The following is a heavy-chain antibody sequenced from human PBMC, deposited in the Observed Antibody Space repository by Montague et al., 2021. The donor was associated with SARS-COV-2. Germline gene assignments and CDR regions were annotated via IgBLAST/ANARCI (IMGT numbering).Heavy chain of an antibody. Sequence: SETLSLTCTVSGFSIGSGDYWGWIRQPPWKGLEWIGSIYHSGTTXXSPXXXSRLTTSIDTSTNQFSLRLTSVTAADTAVFFCVREKAGGLRNVFDIWGQGTTVTVSS. V-gene: IGHV4-38-2*02. J-gene: IGHJ3*02. CDR2: IYHSGTT. CDR3: VREKAGGLRNVFDI. CDR1: GFSIGSGDY.